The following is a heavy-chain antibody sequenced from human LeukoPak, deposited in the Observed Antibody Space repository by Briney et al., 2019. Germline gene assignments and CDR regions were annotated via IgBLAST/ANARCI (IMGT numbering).Heavy chain of an antibody. CDR3: AVYCSSTSCYFV. Sequence: GGSLRLSCAASGFTFSSYWMHWVRQAPGKGLVWVSRINSDGSSTSYADSVKGRFTISRDNAKNTLYLQMNSLRAEDTAVYYCAVYCSSTSCYFVWGQGTLVTVS. CDR2: INSDGSST. CDR1: GFTFSSYW. D-gene: IGHD2-2*01. J-gene: IGHJ4*02. V-gene: IGHV3-74*01.